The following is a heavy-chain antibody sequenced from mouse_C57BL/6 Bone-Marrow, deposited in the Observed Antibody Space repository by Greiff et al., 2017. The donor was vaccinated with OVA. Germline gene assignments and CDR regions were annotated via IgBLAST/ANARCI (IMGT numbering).Heavy chain of an antibody. D-gene: IGHD2-1*01. CDR2: ISDGGSYT. CDR1: GFTFSSYA. Sequence: EVQGVESGGGLVKPGGSLKLSCAASGFTFSSYAMSWVRQTPEKRLEWVATISDGGSYTYYPDNVKGRFTISRDNAKNNLYLQMSHLKSEDTAMYYCARGGDYGNFYFDYWGQGTTLTVSS. V-gene: IGHV5-4*01. CDR3: ARGGDYGNFYFDY. J-gene: IGHJ2*01.